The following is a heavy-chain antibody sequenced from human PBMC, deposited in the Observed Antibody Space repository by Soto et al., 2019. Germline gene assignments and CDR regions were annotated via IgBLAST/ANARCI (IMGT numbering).Heavy chain of an antibody. V-gene: IGHV1-69*13. CDR2: IITIFGTA. D-gene: IGHD3-10*01. CDR1: GGTFSSYA. CDR3: ARDRRISYDYGSGSYPGWFDP. Sequence: SVKVSCKASGGTFSSYAMSWVRQAPGQGLEWMRGIITIFGTANYAQKFQGRVTITAEESTSTAYMELSSLRSEDTAVYYCARDRRISYDYGSGSYPGWFDPWGQGTLVTVSS. J-gene: IGHJ5*02.